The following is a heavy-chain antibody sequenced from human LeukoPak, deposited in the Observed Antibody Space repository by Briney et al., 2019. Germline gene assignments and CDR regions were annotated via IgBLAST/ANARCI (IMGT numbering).Heavy chain of an antibody. CDR2: IYYSGST. CDR3: ARVHGASYYYYGMDV. J-gene: IGHJ6*02. V-gene: IGHV4-59*01. Sequence: SETLSLTCIVSGGSISSYYWSWIRQSPGKGLEWIGYIYYSGSTNYNPSLKSRVTISVDTSKNQFSLKLSSVTAADTAVYYCARVHGASYYYYGMDVWGQGTTVTVSS. D-gene: IGHD4-17*01. CDR1: GGSISSYY.